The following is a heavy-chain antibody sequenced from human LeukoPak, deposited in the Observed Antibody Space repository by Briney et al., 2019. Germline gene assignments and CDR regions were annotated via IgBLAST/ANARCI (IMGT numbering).Heavy chain of an antibody. CDR3: ARVIVVVPAAIWDHPWVGYSYGFAGNSGELDY. V-gene: IGHV1-18*01. J-gene: IGHJ4*02. Sequence: GASVKVSCKASGYTFTSYGISWVRQAPGQGLEWMGWISAYNGNTNYAQKLQGRVTMTTDTSTSTAYMELRSLRSDDTAVYYCARVIVVVPAAIWDHPWVGYSYGFAGNSGELDYWGQGTLVTVSS. CDR1: GYTFTSYG. CDR2: ISAYNGNT. D-gene: IGHD2-2*01.